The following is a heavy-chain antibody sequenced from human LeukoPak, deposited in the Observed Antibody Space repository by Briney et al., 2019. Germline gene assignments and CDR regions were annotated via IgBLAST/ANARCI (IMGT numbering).Heavy chain of an antibody. CDR1: GGSISSYY. Sequence: SETLSLTCTVSGGSISSYYWGWIRQPPGKGLEWIGYIYDSGSTNYNPSLKSRVTISVATSKNQFSLKLTSVTAADTAVYYCARDDYSTSTPPPRRYFDLWGRGTLVTVSS. CDR3: ARDDYSTSTPPPRRYFDL. J-gene: IGHJ2*01. D-gene: IGHD6-6*01. V-gene: IGHV4-59*12. CDR2: IYDSGST.